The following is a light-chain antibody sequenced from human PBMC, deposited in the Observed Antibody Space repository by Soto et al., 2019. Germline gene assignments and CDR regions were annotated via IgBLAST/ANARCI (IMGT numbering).Light chain of an antibody. CDR1: KVGDKY. V-gene: IGLV3-1*01. J-gene: IGLJ2*01. CDR2: QDS. Sequence: SYELTHPPSVSVSPGQTASITCSGDKVGDKYACWYQQKPGQSPVLVIYQDSKRPSGIPERFSGSNSGNTATLTIRGTQAMDEADYYCQAWDSSTVVFGGGTKLTVL. CDR3: QAWDSSTVV.